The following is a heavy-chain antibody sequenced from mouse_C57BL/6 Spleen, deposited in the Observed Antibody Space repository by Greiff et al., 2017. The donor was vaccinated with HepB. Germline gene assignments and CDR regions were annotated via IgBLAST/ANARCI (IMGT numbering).Heavy chain of an antibody. Sequence: EVNVVESGGGLVKPGGSLKLSCAASGFTFSSYAMSWVRQTPEKRLEWVATISDGGSYTYYPDNVKGRFTISRDNAKNNLYLQMSHLKSEDTAMYYCARVSGYFDVWGTGTTVTVSS. CDR1: GFTFSSYA. J-gene: IGHJ1*03. CDR3: ARVSGYFDV. CDR2: ISDGGSYT. V-gene: IGHV5-4*03.